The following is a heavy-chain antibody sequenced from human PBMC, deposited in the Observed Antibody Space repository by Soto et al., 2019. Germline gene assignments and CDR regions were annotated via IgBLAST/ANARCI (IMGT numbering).Heavy chain of an antibody. CDR2: IVPIFGPP. J-gene: IGHJ4*02. CDR1: GGTLSSYS. V-gene: IGHV1-69*01. Sequence: QVQLVQSGAEVKKPGSSVRVSCKASGGTLSSYSISWVRQAPGQGFEWMGGIVPIFGPPEYAQKFQGRVTTSAHEYMSTASLELRSLMSDDTAVYYCETMPYTLNDHKSPYWGQGTLVTVS. D-gene: IGHD1-1*01. CDR3: ETMPYTLNDHKSPY.